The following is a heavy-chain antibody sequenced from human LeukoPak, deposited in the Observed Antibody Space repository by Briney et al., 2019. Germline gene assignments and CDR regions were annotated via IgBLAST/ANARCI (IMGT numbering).Heavy chain of an antibody. V-gene: IGHV3-20*04. CDR3: AKDSWDCSSTSCVYYFDY. D-gene: IGHD2-2*01. CDR2: INWNGGST. Sequence: GGSLRLSCAASGFTFDDYGMSWVRQAPGKGLEWVSGINWNGGSTGYADSVKGRFTISRDNAKNSLYLQMNSLRTEDTALYYCAKDSWDCSSTSCVYYFDYWGQGTLVTVSS. CDR1: GFTFDDYG. J-gene: IGHJ4*02.